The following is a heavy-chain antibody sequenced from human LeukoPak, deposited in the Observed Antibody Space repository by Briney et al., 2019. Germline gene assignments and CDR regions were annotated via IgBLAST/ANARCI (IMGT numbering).Heavy chain of an antibody. CDR2: ISTWNVNT. Sequence: GPSVKVSRKTSGYTFSSYGISWLRQAPRQGLEWMGWISTWNVNTNYAQKFQGRVTMTTDTSTTTLYMEVRSLRSDDTAVYYCARDHGHKSVDYWGQGTLVTVSS. CDR1: GYTFSSYG. CDR3: ARDHGHKSVDY. J-gene: IGHJ4*02. V-gene: IGHV1-18*01. D-gene: IGHD2-21*01.